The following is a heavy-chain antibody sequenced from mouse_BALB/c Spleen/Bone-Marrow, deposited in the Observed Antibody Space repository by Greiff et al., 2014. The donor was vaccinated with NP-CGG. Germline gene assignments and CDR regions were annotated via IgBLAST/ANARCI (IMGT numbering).Heavy chain of an antibody. CDR2: INPYSGGT. V-gene: IGHV1-18*01. CDR3: ARDYYGSSYGFAY. J-gene: IGHJ3*01. Sequence: VQLQQSGPELVKPGASMKISCKASGYSFTGYTMNWVKQSHGKSLEWIGLINPYSGGTSYNQKFKGKATLTVDKSSSTAYMELLSLTSEDSAVYYCARDYYGSSYGFAYRGQGTLVTVSA. CDR1: GYSFTGYT. D-gene: IGHD1-1*01.